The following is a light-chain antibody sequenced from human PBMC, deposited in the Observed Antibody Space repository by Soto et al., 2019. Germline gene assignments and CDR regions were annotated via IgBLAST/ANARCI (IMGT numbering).Light chain of an antibody. CDR2: GVN. J-gene: IGLJ1*01. CDR3: NSYTTSSTYV. Sequence: QYVLTQPASVSGSPGQWITISCTGTSSDVGSYNYVSWYQQRPGKAPQLIIYGVNNRPSGVSNRFSGSKSDNTASLTISGLQAEDEADYYCNSYTTSSTYVFGTGTKVTVL. V-gene: IGLV2-14*01. CDR1: SSDVGSYNY.